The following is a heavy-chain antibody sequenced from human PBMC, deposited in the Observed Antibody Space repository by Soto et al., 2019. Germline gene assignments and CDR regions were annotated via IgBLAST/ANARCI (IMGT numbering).Heavy chain of an antibody. Sequence: ASVKVSCKTSGYTFTAYDLAWLRQPPGQRPEWLGWVGKANANTNYAKKFQGRVTMPPDRSTTTTYMELRSLRSDDTAVYYCAMEFNTDPIAYYSFAYWGQGTLVTVSS. V-gene: IGHV1-18*01. D-gene: IGHD3-16*01. J-gene: IGHJ4*02. CDR3: AMEFNTDPIAYYSFAY. CDR1: GYTFTAYD. CDR2: VGKANANT.